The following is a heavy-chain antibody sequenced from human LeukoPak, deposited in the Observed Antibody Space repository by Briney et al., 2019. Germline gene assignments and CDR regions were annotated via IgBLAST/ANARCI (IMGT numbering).Heavy chain of an antibody. CDR2: IRYDGSNK. Sequence: GGSLRLSCAASGFTFSSYGMHWVRQAPGKGLEWVAFIRYDGSNKYYADSVKGRFTISRDNAKNSLYLQMNSLRAEDTAVYYCATGPQWFGELFCDYWGQGTLVSVSS. CDR1: GFTFSSYG. J-gene: IGHJ4*02. CDR3: ATGPQWFGELFCDY. V-gene: IGHV3-30*02. D-gene: IGHD3-10*01.